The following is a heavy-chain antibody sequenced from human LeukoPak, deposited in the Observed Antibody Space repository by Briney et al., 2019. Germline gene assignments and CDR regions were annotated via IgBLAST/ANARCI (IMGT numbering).Heavy chain of an antibody. Sequence: KPSETLSLTCTVSGGSLSSHYWSWIRQPPGKGLEWIAYLLDSVNTKDNPSLQSRLTLSADTSKNQFSLRLTSATAADTAVYYCATLKRGSIYGYFNFWGQGIKVTVSS. D-gene: IGHD5-18*01. CDR2: LLDSVNT. V-gene: IGHV4-59*11. J-gene: IGHJ4*02. CDR3: ATLKRGSIYGYFNF. CDR1: GGSLSSHY.